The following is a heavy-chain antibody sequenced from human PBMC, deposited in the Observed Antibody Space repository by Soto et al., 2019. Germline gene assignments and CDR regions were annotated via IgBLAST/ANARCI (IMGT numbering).Heavy chain of an antibody. CDR2: IKQDGSEK. V-gene: IGHV3-7*01. CDR1: GFTFSSYW. CDR3: AREGTTTVTTFFDY. D-gene: IGHD4-4*01. Sequence: GGSLRLSCAASGFTFSSYWMSWVRQAPGKGLEWVANIKQDGSEKYYVDSVKGRFTISRDNAKNSLYLQMNSLRAEDTAVYYCAREGTTTVTTFFDYWGQGTLVTVSS. J-gene: IGHJ4*02.